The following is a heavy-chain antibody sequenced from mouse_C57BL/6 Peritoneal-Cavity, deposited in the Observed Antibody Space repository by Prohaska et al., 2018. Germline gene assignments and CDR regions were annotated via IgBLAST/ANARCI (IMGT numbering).Heavy chain of an antibody. D-gene: IGHD1-1*01. CDR3: AREDPYGRSLYWYFDV. CDR1: GYTFTSYW. J-gene: IGHJ1*03. Sequence: QVQLQQPGAELVKPGASVKMSCKASGYTFTSYWITWVKQRPGQGLEWLGDIYPGRGSMNYNEKCKGKATLTGDTASSTANMQLSSLTSEDSAVYYCAREDPYGRSLYWYFDVWGTGTTVTVSS. CDR2: IYPGRGSM. V-gene: IGHV1-55*01.